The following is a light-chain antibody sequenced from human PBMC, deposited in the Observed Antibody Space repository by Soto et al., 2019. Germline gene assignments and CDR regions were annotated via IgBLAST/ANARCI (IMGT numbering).Light chain of an antibody. Sequence: DIQMTQSPSTLSASVGDRVTITCRASQSIGTWLAWYQQKPGKTPRLLNFDASTLESGVPSRFSGSGSGTEFTLIITSLQPDDVATYDCQQYDSYSMYTFGQGTKLEIK. CDR2: DAS. V-gene: IGKV1-5*01. CDR3: QQYDSYSMYT. CDR1: QSIGTW. J-gene: IGKJ2*01.